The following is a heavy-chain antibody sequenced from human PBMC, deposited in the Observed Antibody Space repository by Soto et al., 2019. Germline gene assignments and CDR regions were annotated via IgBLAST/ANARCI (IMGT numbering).Heavy chain of an antibody. V-gene: IGHV3-23*01. D-gene: IGHD2-21*02. CDR2: INIGGDTT. CDR3: AKLLVTQMPYYYYGLDV. Sequence: GGSLRLSCGVSGFTFSNYAMSWVRQAPGKGLEWVSAINIGGDTTYYADSVKGRFTMSRDNSKNTLYLQMNSLRAEDTAVYYCAKLLVTQMPYYYYGLDVWGQGTTVTVSS. CDR1: GFTFSNYA. J-gene: IGHJ6*02.